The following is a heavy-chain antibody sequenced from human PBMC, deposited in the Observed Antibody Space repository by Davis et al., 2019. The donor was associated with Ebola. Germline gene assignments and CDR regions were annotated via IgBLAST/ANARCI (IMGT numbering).Heavy chain of an antibody. CDR1: GFSLSTSGVG. V-gene: IGHV2-5*02. D-gene: IGHD3-10*01. CDR2: IYWDDDK. Sequence: SGPTLVKPTQTLTLTCTFSGFSLSTSGVGVGWIRQPPGKALEWLALIYWDDDKRYSPSLKSRLTITKDTSNNQVVLTMTNMDPVDTATYYCANRQPPDMVQGAFDYWGQGTLVTVSS. J-gene: IGHJ4*02. CDR3: ANRQPPDMVQGAFDY.